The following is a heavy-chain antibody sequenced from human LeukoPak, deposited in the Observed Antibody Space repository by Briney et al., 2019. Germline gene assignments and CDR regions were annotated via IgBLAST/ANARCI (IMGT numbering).Heavy chain of an antibody. V-gene: IGHV3-15*01. CDR3: TTVGYSSSWYRYYYYYMDV. CDR2: IKSKTDGGTT. J-gene: IGHJ6*03. CDR1: GFTFSNAW. Sequence: PGGSLRLSCAASGFTFSNAWMSWVRQAPGKGLEWVGRIKSKTDGGTTDYAAPVKGRFTISRDDSKNTLYLQMNSLKTEDTAVYYCTTVGYSSSWYRYYYYYMDVWGKGTTVTVSS. D-gene: IGHD6-13*01.